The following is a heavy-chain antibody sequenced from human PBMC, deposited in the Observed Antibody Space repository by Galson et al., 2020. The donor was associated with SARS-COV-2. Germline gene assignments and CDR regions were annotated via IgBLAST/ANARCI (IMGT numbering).Heavy chain of an antibody. CDR2: IYTCGST. V-gene: IGHV3-53*01. J-gene: IGHJ4*02. CDR3: ARWILTSRALYAFDY. D-gene: IGHD2-2*01. CDR1: GFIVGSNY. Sequence: GGSLRLSCAASGFIVGSNYMTWVRQAPGKGLEWVSAIYTCGSTYYADSVKGRFTISRDNSKNTLYLQLNSLSAEDTAVYYCARWILTSRALYAFDYWGQGTLVTVSS.